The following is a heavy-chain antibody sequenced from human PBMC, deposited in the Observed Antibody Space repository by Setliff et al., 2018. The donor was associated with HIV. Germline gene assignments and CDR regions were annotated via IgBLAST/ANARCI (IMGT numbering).Heavy chain of an antibody. Sequence: PGGSLRLSCAASGFTFSTYAMNWVRQTSGKGLEWVAYVSRDSNNIYYADSVKGRFTISRDNARNSLYLQMSSLTAEDTAVYYCAKVGSSGYYEMCDYWGQGTLVTVSS. CDR1: GFTFSTYA. D-gene: IGHD5-12*01. CDR2: VSRDSNNI. CDR3: AKVGSSGYYEMCDY. J-gene: IGHJ4*02. V-gene: IGHV3-48*01.